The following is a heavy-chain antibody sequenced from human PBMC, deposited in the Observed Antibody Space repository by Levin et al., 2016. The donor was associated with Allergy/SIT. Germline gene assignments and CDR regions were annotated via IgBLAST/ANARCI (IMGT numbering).Heavy chain of an antibody. J-gene: IGHJ4*02. CDR2: INWGGNSK. Sequence: SLKISCAASGFTFDDIGMHWVRQVPGKGLEWVSSINWGGNSKDYVDSVKGRFTISRDNAKNSLYLQMNSLRGEDTALYYCAKDDHYGSRTFVFDYWGQGTLVTVSS. V-gene: IGHV3-9*01. CDR3: AKDDHYGSRTFVFDY. CDR1: GFTFDDIG. D-gene: IGHD3-10*01.